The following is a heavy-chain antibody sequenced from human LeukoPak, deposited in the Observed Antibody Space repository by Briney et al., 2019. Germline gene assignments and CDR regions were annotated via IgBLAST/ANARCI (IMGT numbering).Heavy chain of an antibody. CDR3: AKSPMGRGFDY. CDR1: GSTFSSYA. D-gene: IGHD3-10*01. CDR2: ISGSGGST. V-gene: IGHV3-23*01. Sequence: GGSLRLSCAASGSTFSSYAMSWVRQAPGKGLECVSAISGSGGSTYYADSVKGRFTISRDNSKHTLYLQMNSLRAEDTAVYYCAKSPMGRGFDYWGQGTLVTVSS. J-gene: IGHJ4*02.